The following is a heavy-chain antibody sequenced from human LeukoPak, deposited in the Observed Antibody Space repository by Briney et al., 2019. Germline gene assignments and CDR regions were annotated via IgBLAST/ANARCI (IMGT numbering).Heavy chain of an antibody. D-gene: IGHD6-13*01. CDR2: ISYDGSYK. CDR3: AKEAAAPSYYYYGLDV. CDR1: GFTFSRHA. Sequence: GRLLRLSCAASGFTFSRHAMHWVRQAPGKGLEGVVLISYDGSYKYYADSVKGRFTISRDNSKNMLYLQLNNLRAEDTAMYYCAKEAAAPSYYYYGLDVWGQGTTVTVSS. J-gene: IGHJ6*02. V-gene: IGHV3-30*04.